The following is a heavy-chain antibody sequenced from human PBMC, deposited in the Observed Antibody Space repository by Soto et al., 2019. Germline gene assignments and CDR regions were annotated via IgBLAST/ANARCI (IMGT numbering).Heavy chain of an antibody. J-gene: IGHJ5*02. D-gene: IGHD2-21*01. CDR2: IYYSGST. CDR3: ARLGAYYQSLDP. Sequence: SETLSLTCSVSGGSISSGDYYWSWIRQPPGKGLEWIGYIYYSGSTSYNPSLKSRVTISLETSKSQFSLRLNSVTAADTAVYYCARLGAYYQSLDPWGPGTLVTVSS. V-gene: IGHV4-30-4*01. CDR1: GGSISSGDYY.